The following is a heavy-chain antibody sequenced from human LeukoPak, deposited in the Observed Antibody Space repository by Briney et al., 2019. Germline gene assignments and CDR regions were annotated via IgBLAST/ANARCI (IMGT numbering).Heavy chain of an antibody. CDR1: GFTFSSYE. CDR2: ISSSGSTI. D-gene: IGHD3-3*01. J-gene: IGHJ4*02. CDR3: TRVTYYVDY. Sequence: GGSLRLSCAASGFTFSSYEMNWVRQAPGKGLEWVSYISSSGSTIYYADSVKGRFTISRDNANNSLYLQMTSLRAEDTAVYYYTRVTYYVDYWGQGTLVTVSS. V-gene: IGHV3-48*03.